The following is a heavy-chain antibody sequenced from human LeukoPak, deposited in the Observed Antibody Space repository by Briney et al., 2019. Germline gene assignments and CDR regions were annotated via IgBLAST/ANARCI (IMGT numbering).Heavy chain of an antibody. CDR2: TIPIFGTA. Sequence: ASVKVSCKASGGTFSSYAISWVRQAPGQGLEWMGGTIPIFGTANYAQKFQGRVTMTRDTSTSTVYMELSSLRSEDTAVYYCARDISPLRYYYDSSGYCPDYWGQGTLVTVSS. D-gene: IGHD3-22*01. V-gene: IGHV1-69*05. CDR3: ARDISPLRYYYDSSGYCPDY. J-gene: IGHJ4*02. CDR1: GGTFSSYA.